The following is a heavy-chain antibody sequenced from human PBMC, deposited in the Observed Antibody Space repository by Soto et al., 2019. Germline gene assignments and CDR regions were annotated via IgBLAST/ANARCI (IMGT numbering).Heavy chain of an antibody. J-gene: IGHJ5*02. D-gene: IGHD3-9*01. Sequence: PSETLSLTCTVSGGFISSGGYYWSWIRQHPGKGLEWIGYIYYSGSTYYNPSLKSRVTISVDTSKNQFSLKLSSVTAADTAVYYCARESSFETGYSLTLGFDPWGQGTLVTVSS. CDR2: IYYSGST. CDR1: GGFISSGGYY. V-gene: IGHV4-31*03. CDR3: ARESSFETGYSLTLGFDP.